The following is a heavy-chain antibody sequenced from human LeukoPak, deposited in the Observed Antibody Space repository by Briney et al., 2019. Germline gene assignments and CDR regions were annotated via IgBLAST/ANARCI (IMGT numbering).Heavy chain of an antibody. J-gene: IGHJ4*02. CDR2: IYSGGST. CDR1: GFTVSSNY. D-gene: IGHD4-17*01. CDR3: ARESMTTVTTGYFHD. Sequence: GGSLRLSCAASGFTVSSNYMRWVRQAPGKGLEWVSVIYSGGSTFYADSVKGRFTISRDNSKNTLYLQMNSLRAEDTAVYYCARESMTTVTTGYFHDWGQGTLVTVSS. V-gene: IGHV3-53*01.